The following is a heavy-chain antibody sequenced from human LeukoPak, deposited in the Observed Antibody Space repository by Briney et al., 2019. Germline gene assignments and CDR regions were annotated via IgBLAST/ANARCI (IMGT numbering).Heavy chain of an antibody. J-gene: IGHJ4*02. D-gene: IGHD3-22*01. CDR3: ARDSSSGYLYYFDY. V-gene: IGHV3-11*04. CDR1: GFTFSDYY. CDR2: ISSSGSTI. Sequence: GGSLRLSCAASGFTFSDYYMSWIRQAPGKGLEWVSYISSSGSTIYYADSVKGRFTISRDNAKNSLYLQMNSLRAEDTAVYYCARDSSSGYLYYFDYWGQGTLVTVSS.